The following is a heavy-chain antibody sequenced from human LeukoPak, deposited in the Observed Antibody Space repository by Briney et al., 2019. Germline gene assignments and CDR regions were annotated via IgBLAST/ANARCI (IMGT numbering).Heavy chain of an antibody. D-gene: IGHD2-8*01. CDR1: EYTFTSYD. Sequence: ASVKVSCKASEYTFTSYDINWVRQAAGQGLEWMGWMNPNSGNTGYAQKFQGRVTMTRNTSISTAYMELSSLRSEDTAVYYCARGSRAHNGAFDIWGQGTMVTVSS. CDR3: ARGSRAHNGAFDI. V-gene: IGHV1-8*01. CDR2: MNPNSGNT. J-gene: IGHJ3*02.